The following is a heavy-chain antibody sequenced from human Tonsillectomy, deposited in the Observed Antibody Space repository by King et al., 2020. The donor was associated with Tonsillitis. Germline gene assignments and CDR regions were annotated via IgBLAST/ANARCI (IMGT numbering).Heavy chain of an antibody. CDR1: GIIFSNAW. CDR2: IKSKTDGGTT. V-gene: IGHV3-15*01. Sequence: VQLVESGGGLVKPGGSLRLSCAASGIIFSNAWVNWVRQAPGKGLEWVGRIKSKTDGGTTDYAAPVKDRFTISRDDSKNTLYLQMNSLKTEDTAVYYCATRPEPYFHWIFNFDFWGQGTLVTVSS. CDR3: ATRPEPYFHWIFNFDF. D-gene: IGHD3-9*01. J-gene: IGHJ4*02.